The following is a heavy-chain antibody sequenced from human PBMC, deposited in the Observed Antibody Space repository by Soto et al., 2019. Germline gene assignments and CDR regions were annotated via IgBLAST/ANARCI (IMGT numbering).Heavy chain of an antibody. CDR2: IYHSGST. J-gene: IGHJ5*02. CDR1: GGSISSGGYS. D-gene: IGHD2-8*01. CDR3: ARNGDCTRPGCIVGWFDP. Sequence: SETGSLTCAVSGGSISSGGYSWSWIRQPPGKGLEWIGYIYHSGSTYYNPSLKSRVTISVDRSKNQFSLKLSSVTAADTAMYYCARNGDCTRPGCIVGWFDPWGPGTLVTVSS. V-gene: IGHV4-30-2*01.